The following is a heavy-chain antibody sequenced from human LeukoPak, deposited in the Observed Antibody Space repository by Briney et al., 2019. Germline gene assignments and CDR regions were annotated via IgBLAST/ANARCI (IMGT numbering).Heavy chain of an antibody. Sequence: GRSLRLSCAASGFTFSSYAMHWVRQAPGKGLEWVAVISYDGSNKYYADSVKGRFTISGDNSKNTLYLQMNSLRAEDTAVYYCARYGSWYIDAFDIWGQGTMVTVSS. J-gene: IGHJ3*02. CDR3: ARYGSWYIDAFDI. D-gene: IGHD6-13*01. CDR1: GFTFSSYA. V-gene: IGHV3-30*04. CDR2: ISYDGSNK.